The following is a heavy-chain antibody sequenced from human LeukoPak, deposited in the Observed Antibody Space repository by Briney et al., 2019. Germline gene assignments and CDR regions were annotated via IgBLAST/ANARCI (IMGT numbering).Heavy chain of an antibody. Sequence: PGGSLRLSCAASGFTFSGYAMHWVRQAPGKGWEWVSAISYDGSNEYYADSVKGRFTISRDNSKNTLYLQMNSLSVEDTAVYYCARVGYYASGPFSYFDYWGQGTLVTVSS. V-gene: IGHV3-30-3*01. D-gene: IGHD3-10*01. CDR2: ISYDGSNE. J-gene: IGHJ4*02. CDR3: ARVGYYASGPFSYFDY. CDR1: GFTFSGYA.